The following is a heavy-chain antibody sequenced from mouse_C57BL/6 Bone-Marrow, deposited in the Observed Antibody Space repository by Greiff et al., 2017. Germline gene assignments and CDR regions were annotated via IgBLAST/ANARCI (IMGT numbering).Heavy chain of an antibody. CDR2: ISNGGGST. Sequence: EVKLQESGGGLVQPGGSLKLSCAASGFTFSDYYMYWVRQTPEKRLEWVAYISNGGGSTYYPDTVKGRFTISRDNAKNTLYLQMSRLKSEDTAMYYCARHELVTTVVARYAMDYWGQGTSVTVSS. J-gene: IGHJ4*01. CDR1: GFTFSDYY. V-gene: IGHV5-12*01. CDR3: ARHELVTTVVARYAMDY. D-gene: IGHD1-1*01.